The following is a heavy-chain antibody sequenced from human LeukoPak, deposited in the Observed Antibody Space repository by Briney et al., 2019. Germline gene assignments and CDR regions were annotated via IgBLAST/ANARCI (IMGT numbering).Heavy chain of an antibody. V-gene: IGHV4-39*02. CDR2: IYYNGDT. CDR1: GGSISSGPYY. J-gene: IGHJ4*02. Sequence: SETLSLTCTVSGGSISSGPYYWAWIRQSPGKGLEWIGSIYYNGDTYYNPSLKGRVTISVDTSMNHFSLKLGSVTAADTTVYYCARGYCTNGVCSLYYFDYWGQGTLVTVSS. CDR3: ARGYCTNGVCSLYYFDY. D-gene: IGHD2-8*01.